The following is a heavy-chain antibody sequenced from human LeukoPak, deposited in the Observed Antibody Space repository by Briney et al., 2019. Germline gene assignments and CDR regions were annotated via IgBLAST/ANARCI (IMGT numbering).Heavy chain of an antibody. Sequence: SVKVSCKASGGTFSSYAISWVRQAPGQGLEWMGGIIPIFGTANYAQKFQGRVTITTDESTSTAYMELSSLRSEDTAVHYCAREEYCSGGSCYSGYSYYFDYWGQGTLVTVSS. J-gene: IGHJ4*02. CDR3: AREEYCSGGSCYSGYSYYFDY. CDR1: GGTFSSYA. D-gene: IGHD2-15*01. CDR2: IIPIFGTA. V-gene: IGHV1-69*05.